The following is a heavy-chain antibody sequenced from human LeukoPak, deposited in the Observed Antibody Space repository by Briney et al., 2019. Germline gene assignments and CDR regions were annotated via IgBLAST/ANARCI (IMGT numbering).Heavy chain of an antibody. CDR2: ISSNERTT. V-gene: IGHV3-48*03. CDR1: GFTFSSYE. J-gene: IGHJ4*02. D-gene: IGHD6-19*01. CDR3: ARDGRRAVAGQIDY. Sequence: GGSLRLSCAASGFTFSSYEMNWVRQAPGKGLEWVSYISSNERTTYYADSVKGRFTVSRDNAKNSLYLQMNSLRAEDTAVYYCARDGRRAVAGQIDYWGQGTLVTVSS.